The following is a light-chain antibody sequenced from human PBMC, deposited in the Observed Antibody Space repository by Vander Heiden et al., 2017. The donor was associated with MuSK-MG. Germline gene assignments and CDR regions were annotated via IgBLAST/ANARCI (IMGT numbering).Light chain of an antibody. Sequence: DLVMIQTPLSLSVTPGQPAAISCKSSQSLLHSDGKTHMSWYLQKPGQPPQLLIYEVSNRFYGVSDRFSGSGSGTDFTLQISRVEAEDVGVYYCRQSTQFPWTFGQGTKVDIK. CDR3: RQSTQFPWT. CDR2: EVS. CDR1: QSLLHSDGKTH. J-gene: IGKJ1*01. V-gene: IGKV2D-29*01.